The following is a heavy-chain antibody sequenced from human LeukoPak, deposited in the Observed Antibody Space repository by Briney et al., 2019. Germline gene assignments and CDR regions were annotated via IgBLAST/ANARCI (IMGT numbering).Heavy chain of an antibody. Sequence: GESLKISCKGSGYSFISNWIGWVRQMPRQGLEWMGIIYPGDSDTRYSPSFQGQVTISADKSISTAYLQWSSLKASDTAIYYCARPYCSTARCYRFDYWGQGTLVTVSS. V-gene: IGHV5-51*01. D-gene: IGHD2-2*01. CDR3: ARPYCSTARCYRFDY. J-gene: IGHJ4*02. CDR1: GYSFISNW. CDR2: IYPGDSDT.